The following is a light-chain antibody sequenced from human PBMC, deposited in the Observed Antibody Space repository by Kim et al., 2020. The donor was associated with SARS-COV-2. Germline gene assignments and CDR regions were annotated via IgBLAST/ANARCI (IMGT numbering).Light chain of an antibody. V-gene: IGKV1-33*01. Sequence: DMQMTQSPSSLSASVGDRVTITCQASQDISNSLNWYQQKPGKAPKLLIYDASSLQTGVPSRFSGSGSGTDFTFTISSLQPEDIATYYCQQYDNLPPSVTFGQGTRLEIK. CDR2: DAS. CDR1: QDISNS. CDR3: QQYDNLPPSVT. J-gene: IGKJ5*01.